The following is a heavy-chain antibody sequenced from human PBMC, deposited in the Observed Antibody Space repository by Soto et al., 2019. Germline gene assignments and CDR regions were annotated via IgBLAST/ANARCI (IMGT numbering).Heavy chain of an antibody. CDR1: GFTFSSYW. D-gene: IGHD6-19*01. Sequence: GGSLRLSCAASGFTFSSYWMSWVRQAPGKGLERVANIKQDGSEKYYVDSVKGRFTISRDNAKNSLYLQMNSLRAEDTAAYYCARDSGEQWLVPYYYGMDVWGQGTTVTVSS. V-gene: IGHV3-7*05. CDR3: ARDSGEQWLVPYYYGMDV. J-gene: IGHJ6*02. CDR2: IKQDGSEK.